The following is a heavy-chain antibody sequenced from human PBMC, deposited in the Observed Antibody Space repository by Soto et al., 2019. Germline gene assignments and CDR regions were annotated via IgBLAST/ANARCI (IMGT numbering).Heavy chain of an antibody. D-gene: IGHD2-21*02. CDR1: GGSLSWYY. J-gene: IGHJ6*02. CDR3: ARDLWGYCGTDCYPLDV. Sequence: TLETLSLTCPVSGGSLSWYYVSWVRPHPGKGLEWIGYMYNTGSTVYNPSFKSRVTISVDTSKNQFSLKLNSVTAADTAVYYCARDLWGYCGTDCYPLDVWGQGTTVTV. V-gene: IGHV4-59*01. CDR2: MYNTGST.